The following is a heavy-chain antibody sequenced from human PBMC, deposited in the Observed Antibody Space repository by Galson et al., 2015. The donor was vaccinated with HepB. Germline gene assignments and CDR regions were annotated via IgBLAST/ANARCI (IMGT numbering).Heavy chain of an antibody. V-gene: IGHV3-23*01. J-gene: IGHJ6*03. Sequence: SLRLSCAASGFTFSSYAMSWVRQAPGKGLEWVSAISGSGGSTYYADSVKGRFTISRDNSKNTLYLQMNSLRAEDTAVYYCAKGSNVDTAMVTFFPYYYYMDVWGKGTTVTVSS. CDR3: AKGSNVDTAMVTFFPYYYYMDV. CDR1: GFTFSSYA. CDR2: ISGSGGST. D-gene: IGHD5-18*01.